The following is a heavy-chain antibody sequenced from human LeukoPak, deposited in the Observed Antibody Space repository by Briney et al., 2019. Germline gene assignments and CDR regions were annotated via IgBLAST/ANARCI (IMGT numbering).Heavy chain of an antibody. CDR2: ISAYNGNT. D-gene: IGHD3-10*01. CDR1: GYTFTSYG. J-gene: IGHJ5*02. CDR3: ARLHYYGSGSYPNWFDP. Sequence: VASVKVSCKASGYTFTSYGISWVRQAPGQGLEWMGWISAYNGNTNYAQKLQGRVTMTTDTSTSTAYMELRSLRSDDTAVYYCARLHYYGSGSYPNWFDPWGQGTPVTVSS. V-gene: IGHV1-18*01.